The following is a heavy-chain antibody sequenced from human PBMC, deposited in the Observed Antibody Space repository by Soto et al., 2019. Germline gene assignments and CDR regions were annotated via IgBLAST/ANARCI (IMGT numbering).Heavy chain of an antibody. CDR2: IVPSDSYA. V-gene: IGHV5-10-1*01. CDR1: GYYFRDSW. D-gene: IGHD3-22*01. J-gene: IGHJ5*02. CDR3: ARHKAFYYDSSGA. Sequence: GEPLEISSKASGYYFRDSWVGWVRPMPAKGLEWMGRIVPSDSYANYSPSFQGHVTFSADKSISTAYLQWSSLRASGTAMYYCARHKAFYYDSSGAWGQGTMVTVSS.